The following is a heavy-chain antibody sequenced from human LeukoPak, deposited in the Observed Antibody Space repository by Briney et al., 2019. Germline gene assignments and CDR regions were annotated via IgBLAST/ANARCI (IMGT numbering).Heavy chain of an antibody. V-gene: IGHV4-30-2*01. CDR3: ARGGIAAPYYFDY. J-gene: IGHJ4*02. CDR2: IYHSGST. D-gene: IGHD6-13*01. CDR1: GGSICSGGYS. Sequence: SETLSLTCAVSGGSICSGGYSWSWIRQPPGKGLEWIGYIYHSGSTYYNPSLKSRVTISVDRSKNQFSLKLSSVTAADTAVYYCARGGIAAPYYFDYWGQGTLVTVSS.